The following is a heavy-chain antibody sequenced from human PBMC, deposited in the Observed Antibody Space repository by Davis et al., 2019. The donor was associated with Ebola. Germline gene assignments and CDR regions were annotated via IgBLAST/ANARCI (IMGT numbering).Heavy chain of an antibody. Sequence: ASVKVSCKASGYTFTGYYMHWVRQAPAQRLEWMGWVHGGNGNTKYSQRFQGRVTITTDTSASTVYLDLTSLRSDDTAVFYCARASFGYNSGWYADYWGPGSLVTVSS. CDR3: ARASFGYNSGWYADY. V-gene: IGHV1-3*01. J-gene: IGHJ4*02. CDR1: GYTFTGYY. D-gene: IGHD6-19*01. CDR2: VHGGNGNT.